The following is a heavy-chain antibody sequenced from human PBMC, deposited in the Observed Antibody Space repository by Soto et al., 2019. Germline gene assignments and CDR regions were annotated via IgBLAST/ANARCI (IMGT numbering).Heavy chain of an antibody. D-gene: IGHD1-26*01. CDR2: IHPSGQPI. V-gene: IGHV3-48*03. Sequence: EVQLVESGGGLVQPGGSLRLSCAVSGFTFSSSEMYWVRQAPGKGLEWISYIHPSGQPIFYADSVKGRFTISRDNATNSLFLQMNRLRAEDTAVYYCARRASRWGQGTMVTVSS. CDR1: GFTFSSSE. J-gene: IGHJ3*01. CDR3: ARRASR.